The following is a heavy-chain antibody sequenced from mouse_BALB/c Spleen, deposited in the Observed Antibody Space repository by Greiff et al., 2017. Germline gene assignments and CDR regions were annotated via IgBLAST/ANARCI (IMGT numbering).Heavy chain of an antibody. CDR3: ARGGYDGDYYAMDY. J-gene: IGHJ4*01. Sequence: EVKLMESGPGLVKPSQSLSLTCSVTGYSITSGYYWNWIRQFPGNKLEWMGYISYDGSNNYNPSLKNRISITRDTSKNQFFLKLNSVTTEDTATYYCARGGYDGDYYAMDYGGQGTSVTVSS. V-gene: IGHV3-6*02. D-gene: IGHD2-14*01. CDR1: GYSITSGYY. CDR2: ISYDGSN.